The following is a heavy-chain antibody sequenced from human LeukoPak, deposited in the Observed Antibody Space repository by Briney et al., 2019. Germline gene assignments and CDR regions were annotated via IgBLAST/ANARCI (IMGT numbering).Heavy chain of an antibody. V-gene: IGHV3-7*01. Sequence: PGGSLRLSCAASGFTFNNYWMNWVRQAPGMGLEWVANIKQDGSEKYYVDSVKGRFTISRDIAKNSLYLQMNSLRAEDTAVYYCARDRPQQWLVRGQRGYYYYMDVWGKGTTVTISS. CDR1: GFTFNNYW. D-gene: IGHD6-19*01. J-gene: IGHJ6*03. CDR2: IKQDGSEK. CDR3: ARDRPQQWLVRGQRGYYYYMDV.